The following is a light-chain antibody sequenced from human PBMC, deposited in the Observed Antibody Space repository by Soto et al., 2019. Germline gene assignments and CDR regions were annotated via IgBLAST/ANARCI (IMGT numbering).Light chain of an antibody. J-gene: IGLJ3*02. Sequence: QSALTQPASVSGSPGQSITISCTGSGSDIGAYNYVSWYQQHPGKAPKLLIHGVTRRPSGVSSRFSASKSGNTASLTVSGLQAEDEADYYCSSHAGSNNLVFGGGTKLTVL. CDR2: GVT. V-gene: IGLV2-14*01. CDR1: GSDIGAYNY. CDR3: SSHAGSNNLV.